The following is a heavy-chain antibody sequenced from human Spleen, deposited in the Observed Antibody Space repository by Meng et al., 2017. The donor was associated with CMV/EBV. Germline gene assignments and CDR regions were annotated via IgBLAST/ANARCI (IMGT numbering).Heavy chain of an antibody. J-gene: IGHJ6*02. D-gene: IGHD2-2*01. CDR1: GFTFSSYA. CDR2: ISYDGSNK. CDR3: ARDPDIVVVPAAIPRNYYYYGMDV. V-gene: IGHV3-30*04. Sequence: GESLKISCAASGFTFSSYAMHWVRQAPGKGLEWVAVISYDGSNKYYADSVKGRFTISRDNSKNTLCLQMNSLRAEDTAVYYCARDPDIVVVPAAIPRNYYYYGMDVWGQGTTVTVSS.